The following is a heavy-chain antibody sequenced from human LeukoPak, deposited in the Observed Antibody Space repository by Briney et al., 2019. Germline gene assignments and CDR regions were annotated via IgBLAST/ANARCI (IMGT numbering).Heavy chain of an antibody. CDR1: GGSFSGYY. V-gene: IGHV4-34*01. J-gene: IGHJ4*02. D-gene: IGHD6-13*01. CDR3: ARLRGIAAAFDY. Sequence: PSETLSLTCAVYGGSFSGYYWSWIRQPPGKGLEWIGEINHSGSTNYNPSLKSRVTISVDTSKNQFSLKLSSVTAADTAVYYCARLRGIAAAFDYWGQGTLVTVSS. CDR2: INHSGST.